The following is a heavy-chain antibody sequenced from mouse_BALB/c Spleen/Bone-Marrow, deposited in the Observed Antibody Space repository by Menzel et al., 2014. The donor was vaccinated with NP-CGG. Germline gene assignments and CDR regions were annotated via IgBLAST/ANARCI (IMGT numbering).Heavy chain of an antibody. D-gene: IGHD2-12*01. CDR3: VRDCYNFDY. V-gene: IGHV2-9-2*01. J-gene: IGHJ2*01. Sequence: QVHVKQSGPGLVAPSQSLSITCTVSGFSLATYDISWIRRPPGKGLEWLGVIWTGGGTNYNSAFMSRLSISKDNSKSQVFLKMTSLQTDDTAIYYCVRDCYNFDYWGQGTTLTVSS. CDR2: IWTGGGT. CDR1: GFSLATYD.